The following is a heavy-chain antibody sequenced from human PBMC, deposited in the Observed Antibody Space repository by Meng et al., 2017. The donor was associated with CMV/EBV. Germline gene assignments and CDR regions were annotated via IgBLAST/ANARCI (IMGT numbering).Heavy chain of an antibody. V-gene: IGHV3-53*01. J-gene: IGHJ6*02. CDR2: TFGGGNS. Sequence: GGSLRLSCAASGFIVSSKYMSWVRQSPGKGLEWVSLTFGGGNSHYADFVKGRFTVSRDNSKNTLYLQMNSLRAEDTAVYYCARGSSWGLDVWGQGTTVTVSS. D-gene: IGHD6-6*01. CDR1: GFIVSSKY. CDR3: ARGSSWGLDV.